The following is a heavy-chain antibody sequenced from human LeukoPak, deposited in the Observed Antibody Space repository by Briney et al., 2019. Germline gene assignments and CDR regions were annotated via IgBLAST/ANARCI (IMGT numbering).Heavy chain of an antibody. CDR1: GYTFTSYG. J-gene: IGHJ4*02. D-gene: IGHD2-2*01. V-gene: IGHV1-18*01. CDR3: ARGVLPDIVVVPAATLDY. CDR2: ISAYNGNT. Sequence: ASVKVSCKASGYTFTSYGISWVRQAPGQGLEWMGWISAYNGNTNYAQKLQGRVTMTTDTSTSTAYMELRSLRSDDTAVYYCARGVLPDIVVVPAATLDYWGQGTLVTVSS.